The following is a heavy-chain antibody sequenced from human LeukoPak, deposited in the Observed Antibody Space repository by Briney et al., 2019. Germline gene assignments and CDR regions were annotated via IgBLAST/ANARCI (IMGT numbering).Heavy chain of an antibody. CDR2: IYSGGST. J-gene: IGHJ4*02. CDR3: ARRDYSKPLDH. D-gene: IGHD4-11*01. CDR1: GFTVSSNY. Sequence: GGSLRLSCAASGFTVSSNYMSRVRQAPGKGLEWVSVIYSGGSTYYADSVKGRFTISRDNSKNTLYLQMNSLRAEDTAVYYCARRDYSKPLDHWGQGTLVTVSS. V-gene: IGHV3-66*02.